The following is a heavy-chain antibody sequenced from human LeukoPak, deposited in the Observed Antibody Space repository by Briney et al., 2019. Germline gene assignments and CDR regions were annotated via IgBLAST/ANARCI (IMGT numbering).Heavy chain of an antibody. CDR3: ARLLDNDSSGDPDTFDM. V-gene: IGHV4-59*11. D-gene: IGHD3-22*01. CDR2: VYYSGKT. J-gene: IGHJ3*02. CDR1: GGSISGHY. Sequence: SETLSLTCAVSGGSISGHYWSWIRQPPGKGQEWIGYVYYSGKTYYSSSLRSRLTISVDTSKSHFSLKLTSVTAADTAVYYCARLLDNDSSGDPDTFDMWGQGTMVTVSS.